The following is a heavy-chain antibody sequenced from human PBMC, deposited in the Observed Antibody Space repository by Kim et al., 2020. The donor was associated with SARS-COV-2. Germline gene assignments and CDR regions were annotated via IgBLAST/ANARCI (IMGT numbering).Heavy chain of an antibody. CDR3: AKAYSPAPHQSLRPFDY. CDR1: GFTFSSYA. D-gene: IGHD2-15*01. J-gene: IGHJ4*02. CDR2: ISGSGGST. Sequence: GGSLRLSCAASGFTFSSYAMSWVRQAPGKGLEWVSAISGSGGSTYYADSVKGRFTISRDNSKNTLYLQMNSLRAEDTAVYYCAKAYSPAPHQSLRPFDYWGQGTLVTVSS. V-gene: IGHV3-23*01.